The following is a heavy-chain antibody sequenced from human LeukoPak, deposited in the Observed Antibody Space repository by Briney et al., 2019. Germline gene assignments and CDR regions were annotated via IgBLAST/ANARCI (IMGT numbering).Heavy chain of an antibody. Sequence: ASVKVSCKASGYTFTSYGFSWVRQAPGQGPEWMGWISAYNGNTNCAQKLQGRVTMTTDTSTSTAYMELRSLRSDDTAVYYCVRNGGRYSSSSPFDYWGQGTLVTVSS. CDR3: VRNGGRYSSSSPFDY. CDR2: ISAYNGNT. D-gene: IGHD6-6*01. J-gene: IGHJ4*02. CDR1: GYTFTSYG. V-gene: IGHV1-18*01.